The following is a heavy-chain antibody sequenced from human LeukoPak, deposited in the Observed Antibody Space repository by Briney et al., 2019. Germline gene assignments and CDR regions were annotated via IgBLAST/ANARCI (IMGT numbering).Heavy chain of an antibody. V-gene: IGHV3-7*01. CDR3: ARDGVRGGLYFDR. CDR2: INQDGSEK. CDR1: GFPFSSYW. J-gene: IGHJ4*02. D-gene: IGHD3-10*01. Sequence: PGGSLRLSCAASGFPFSSYWMNWVRQAPGKGLEWLASINQDGSEKYYLDSVKGRFTISRDNAKNSLYLQMNSLRDEDTAVYSCARDGVRGGLYFDRWGQGTLVTVSS.